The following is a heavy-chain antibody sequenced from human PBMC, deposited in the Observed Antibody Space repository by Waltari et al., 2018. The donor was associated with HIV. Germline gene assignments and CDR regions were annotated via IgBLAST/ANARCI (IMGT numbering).Heavy chain of an antibody. CDR2: IIPICGTA. V-gene: IGHV1-69*01. CDR1: GGTFSSYA. D-gene: IGHD3-22*01. Sequence: QVQLVQSGAEVKKPWSSVKVSCKASGGTFSSYAISWVRQAPGQGLEWMGGIIPICGTANYAQKFQGRVTITADESTSTAYMELSSLRSEDTAVYYWASCYYDSSGYYYGAFDIWGQGTMVTVSS. CDR3: ASCYYDSSGYYYGAFDI. J-gene: IGHJ3*02.